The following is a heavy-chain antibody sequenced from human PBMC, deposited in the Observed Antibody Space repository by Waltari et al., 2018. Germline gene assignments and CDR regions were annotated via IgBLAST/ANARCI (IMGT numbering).Heavy chain of an antibody. D-gene: IGHD6-13*01. V-gene: IGHV3-53*02. CDR1: GFTVSSNY. CDR3: ARGAWDSSTDY. CDR2: IYSGGST. Sequence: EVQLVETGGGLIQPGGSLRLSCAASGFTVSSNYMSWVRQAPGKGLEWFSVIYSGGSTYYADSVKGRFTISRDNSKNTLYLQMNSLRAEDTAVYYCARGAWDSSTDYWGQGTLVTVSS. J-gene: IGHJ4*02.